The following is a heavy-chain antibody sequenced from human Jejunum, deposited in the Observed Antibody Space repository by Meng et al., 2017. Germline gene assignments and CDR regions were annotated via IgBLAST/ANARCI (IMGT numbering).Heavy chain of an antibody. J-gene: IGHJ5*02. V-gene: IGHV4-39*01. CDR1: GGSISSRSYY. CDR2: IYYNGKS. D-gene: IGHD5-18*01. CDR3: ARASYSYDSWFDP. Sequence: QLQLQESGPGLVKPSETLSLSCTVSGGSISSRSYYWVWIRQSPGKGLEWIGQIYYNGKSYYNPSLKSRVTMSVDTSRSQFSLNLNTVTAADTAAYYCARASYSYDSWFDPWGQGTLVTVSS.